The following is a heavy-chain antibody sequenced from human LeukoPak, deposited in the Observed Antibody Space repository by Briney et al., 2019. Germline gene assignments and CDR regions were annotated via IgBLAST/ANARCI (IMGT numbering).Heavy chain of an antibody. V-gene: IGHV3-30*02. J-gene: IGHJ4*02. CDR3: AVTYYDFWSGDY. CDR2: IRYDGSNK. CDR1: GFTFNYYA. D-gene: IGHD3-3*01. Sequence: GGSLRLSCAASGFTFNYYAMHWVRQAPGKGLEWVAFIRYDGSNKYYADSVKGRFTISRDNSKNTLYLQMNSLRAGDTAVYYCAVTYYDFWSGDYWGQGTLVTISS.